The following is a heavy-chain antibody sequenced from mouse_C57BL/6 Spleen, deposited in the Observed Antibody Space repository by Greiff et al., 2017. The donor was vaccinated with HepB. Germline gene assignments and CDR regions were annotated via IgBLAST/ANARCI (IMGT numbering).Heavy chain of an antibody. CDR1: GFTFSDYG. CDR2: ISSGSSTI. Sequence: EVKVEESGGGLVKPGGSLKLSCAASGFTFSDYGMHWVRQAPEQGLEWVAYISSGSSTIYYADTVKGRFTISRDNAKNTLFLQMTSLRSEDTAMYYCARRDYYGSSLDYWGQGTTLTVSS. J-gene: IGHJ2*01. D-gene: IGHD1-1*01. V-gene: IGHV5-17*01. CDR3: ARRDYYGSSLDY.